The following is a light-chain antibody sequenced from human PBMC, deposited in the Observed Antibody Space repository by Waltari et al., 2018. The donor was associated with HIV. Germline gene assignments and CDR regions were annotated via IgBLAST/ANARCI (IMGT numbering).Light chain of an antibody. Sequence: DVQITQSPSTLSASVGDRVAITCRASQIINNWLAWYQQRPGRPPKLLIYKTSNLESGVPVRFIGSGSGAEFTLTIDGLQPDDFATYFCQQYNSHSYTFGQGTRLDI. CDR2: KTS. J-gene: IGKJ2*01. CDR3: QQYNSHSYT. CDR1: QIINNW. V-gene: IGKV1-5*03.